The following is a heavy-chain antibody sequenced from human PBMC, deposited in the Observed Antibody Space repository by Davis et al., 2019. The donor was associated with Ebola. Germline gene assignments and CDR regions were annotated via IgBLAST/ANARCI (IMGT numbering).Heavy chain of an antibody. D-gene: IGHD1-14*01. Sequence: AASVKVSCKASGYTFTRYDIIWVRQATGEGLEWMGWMNPNSGNTGYAQKFQGRVTMTRNTSTNTAYMELSGLTSEDTAVYYCARERAGTRFDPWGQGTLVTVSS. CDR3: ARERAGTRFDP. CDR2: MNPNSGNT. J-gene: IGHJ5*02. CDR1: GYTFTRYD. V-gene: IGHV1-8*01.